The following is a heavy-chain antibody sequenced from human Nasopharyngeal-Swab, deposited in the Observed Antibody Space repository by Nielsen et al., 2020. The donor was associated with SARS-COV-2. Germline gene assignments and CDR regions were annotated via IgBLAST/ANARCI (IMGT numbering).Heavy chain of an antibody. CDR1: GYTFTGYY. J-gene: IGHJ4*02. V-gene: IGHV1-2*06. D-gene: IGHD2-15*01. Sequence: ASVKVSCKASGYTFTGYYMHWVRQAPGQGLEWMGRINPNSGGTNYAQKFQGRVTMTRVTSISTAYMELSRLRSDDTAVYYCARDLGYIRYCSGGSCYQDYWGQGTLVTVSS. CDR2: INPNSGGT. CDR3: ARDLGYIRYCSGGSCYQDY.